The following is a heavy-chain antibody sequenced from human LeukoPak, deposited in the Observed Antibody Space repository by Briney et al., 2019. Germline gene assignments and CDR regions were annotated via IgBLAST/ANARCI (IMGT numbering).Heavy chain of an antibody. CDR2: IYYSGST. Sequence: PSETLSLTSTVSGGSISSYYWNWIRQPPGKGLEWIGYIYYSGSTNYNPSLKSRVTISVDTSKNQFSLKLSSVTAADTAVYYCARLGGVRATVTTHYYYGMDVWGQGTTVTVSS. J-gene: IGHJ6*02. CDR1: GGSISSYY. D-gene: IGHD4-4*01. V-gene: IGHV4-59*08. CDR3: ARLGGVRATVTTHYYYGMDV.